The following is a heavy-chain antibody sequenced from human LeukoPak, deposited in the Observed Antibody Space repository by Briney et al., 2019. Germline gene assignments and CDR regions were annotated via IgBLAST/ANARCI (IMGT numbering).Heavy chain of an antibody. J-gene: IGHJ4*02. D-gene: IGHD6-19*01. Sequence: GGSPRLSCAASGFTFSSYAMSWVRQAPGKGLEWVSAISGSGGSTYYADSVKGRFTISRDNSKNTLYLQMNSLRAEDTAVYYCAKNLLIAVAGPADYWGQGTLVTVSS. CDR1: GFTFSSYA. V-gene: IGHV3-23*01. CDR3: AKNLLIAVAGPADY. CDR2: ISGSGGST.